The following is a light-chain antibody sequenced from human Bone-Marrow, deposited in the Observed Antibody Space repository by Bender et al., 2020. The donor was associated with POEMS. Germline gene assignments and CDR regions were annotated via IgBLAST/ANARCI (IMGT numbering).Light chain of an antibody. J-gene: IGLJ2*01. V-gene: IGLV3-21*02. Sequence: SNVLTQPPSVSVAPGQTARITCGANNIGSETVHWYQQKPGQAPVLVVFDDTDRPSGIPDRFSGSDSGNTASLTITGAQAEDEADYFCSSGDSSGHLFGGGTKLTVL. CDR1: NIGSET. CDR2: DDT. CDR3: SSGDSSGHL.